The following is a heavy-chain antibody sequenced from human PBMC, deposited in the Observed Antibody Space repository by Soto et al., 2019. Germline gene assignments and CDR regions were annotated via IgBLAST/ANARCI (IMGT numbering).Heavy chain of an antibody. D-gene: IGHD6-13*01. J-gene: IGHJ6*02. CDR2: IIPILGIA. CDR3: ARGSPRKYYYYYGMDV. V-gene: IGHV1-69*02. CDR1: GGTFSSYT. Sequence: ASVKVSCKASGGTFSSYTISWVRQAPGQGLEWMGRIIPILGIANYAQKFQGRVTITADKSTSTAYMELSSLRSEDTAVYYCARGSPRKYYYYYGMDVWGQGTTVTVSS.